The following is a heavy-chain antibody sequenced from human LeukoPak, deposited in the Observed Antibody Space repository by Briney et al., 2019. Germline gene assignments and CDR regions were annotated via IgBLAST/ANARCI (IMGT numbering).Heavy chain of an antibody. J-gene: IGHJ5*02. D-gene: IGHD2-8*01. CDR2: VYYSGGT. V-gene: IGHV4-59*12. Sequence: SETLSLTCSVSGGSISSYYWSWIRQPAGEGLEWIGYVYYSGGTNYNPSLKSRVTISVDTSKNQFSLKLSSVTAADTAVYYCARLRYCTNGVCPWGQGTLVTVSS. CDR3: ARLRYCTNGVCP. CDR1: GGSISSYY.